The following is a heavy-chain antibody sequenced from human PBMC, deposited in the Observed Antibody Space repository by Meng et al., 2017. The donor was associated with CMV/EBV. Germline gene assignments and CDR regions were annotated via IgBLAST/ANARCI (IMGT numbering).Heavy chain of an antibody. Sequence: KVSCKGSGYSFTSYWIGWVRQMPGKGLEWMGIIYPGDSDTRYSPSFQGQVTISADKSISTAYLQLSSLKASDTAMYYCAARRTGTSSGWFDPWGQGTLVTVSS. CDR1: GYSFTSYW. V-gene: IGHV5-51*01. D-gene: IGHD1-7*01. J-gene: IGHJ5*02. CDR2: IYPGDSDT. CDR3: AARRTGTSSGWFDP.